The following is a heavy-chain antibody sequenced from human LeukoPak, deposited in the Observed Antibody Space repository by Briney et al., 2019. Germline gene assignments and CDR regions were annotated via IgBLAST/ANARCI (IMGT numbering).Heavy chain of an antibody. Sequence: SETLSLTCTVSGGSISSYYWSWIRQPAGKGLERIGRIYTSGSTNYNPSLKSRVTMSVDTSKNQFSPRLSSVTAADTAVYYCARARRYSSGWYQRGYYFDYWGQGTLVTVSS. CDR1: GGSISSYY. J-gene: IGHJ4*02. D-gene: IGHD6-19*01. CDR3: ARARRYSSGWYQRGYYFDY. V-gene: IGHV4-4*07. CDR2: IYTSGST.